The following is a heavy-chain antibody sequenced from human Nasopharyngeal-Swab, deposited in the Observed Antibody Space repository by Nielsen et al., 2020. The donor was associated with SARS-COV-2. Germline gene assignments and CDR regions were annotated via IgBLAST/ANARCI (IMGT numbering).Heavy chain of an antibody. CDR2: ITWNGGG. J-gene: IGHJ4*02. Sequence: GGSLRLSCAASGFSFDDYGMTWVRQVPGKGLEWVSGITWNGGGAYTDSVKGRFTISRDNARSSMYLQMNSLRAEDTALYYCTKGRADYSNPSFDNWGQGTLVTVSS. V-gene: IGHV3-9*01. CDR1: GFSFDDYG. D-gene: IGHD4-11*01. CDR3: TKGRADYSNPSFDN.